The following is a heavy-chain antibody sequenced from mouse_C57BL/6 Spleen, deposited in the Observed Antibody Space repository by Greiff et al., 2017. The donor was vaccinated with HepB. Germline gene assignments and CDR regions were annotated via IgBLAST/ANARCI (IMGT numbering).Heavy chain of an antibody. J-gene: IGHJ4*01. CDR2: IRNKANGYTT. V-gene: IGHV7-3*01. Sequence: EVQGVESGGGLVQPGGSLSLSCAASGFTFTDYYMSWVRQPPGKALEWLGFIRNKANGYTTEHSASVKGRFTISRDNSQSILYLQMNALRAEDSATYYCARSPITTVVASYYAMDYWGQGTSVTVSS. D-gene: IGHD1-1*01. CDR1: GFTFTDYY. CDR3: ARSPITTVVASYYAMDY.